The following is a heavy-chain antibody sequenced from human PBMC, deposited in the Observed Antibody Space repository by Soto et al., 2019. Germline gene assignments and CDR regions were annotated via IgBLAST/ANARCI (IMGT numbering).Heavy chain of an antibody. CDR2: ISGGGSYI. J-gene: IGHJ6*02. CDR1: GFTFSDEN. V-gene: IGHV3-21*06. D-gene: IGHD2-2*01. CDR3: ARDSDCHSTSCFFPPHV. Sequence: LILSCSASGFTFSDENMSWVRHVPVKVLEWVSGISGGGSYIFYADSVQGRFSISRDNPKNSLFLEMNSLRVEDTAVYYCARDSDCHSTSCFFPPHVWGQGTTVTVSS.